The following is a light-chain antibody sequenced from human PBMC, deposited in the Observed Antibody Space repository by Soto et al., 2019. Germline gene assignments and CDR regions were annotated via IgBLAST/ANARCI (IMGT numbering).Light chain of an antibody. Sequence: EVVMTQSPATMSVSPGERATLSCRASQDVSSSYLAWYQQKPGQPPSLLIYGASSRATGIPDRFSGSGSGTAFTLTISRLEPEDFAVYYCQQYGNSPLTFGGGTKVDIK. CDR2: GAS. J-gene: IGKJ4*01. CDR3: QQYGNSPLT. CDR1: QDVSSSY. V-gene: IGKV3-20*01.